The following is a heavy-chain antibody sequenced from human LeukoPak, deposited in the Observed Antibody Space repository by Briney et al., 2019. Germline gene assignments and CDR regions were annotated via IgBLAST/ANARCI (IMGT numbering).Heavy chain of an antibody. J-gene: IGHJ3*02. CDR1: GGSFSGYY. D-gene: IGHD1-14*01. Sequence: PSETLSLTCTVYGGSFSGYYWSWIRQPPGKGLEWIGEINHSGSTNYNPSLKSRVTISVDTPKNQFSLKLSSVTAADTAVYYCARGVSNNRYAFDIWGQGTMVTVSS. V-gene: IGHV4-34*01. CDR3: ARGVSNNRYAFDI. CDR2: INHSGST.